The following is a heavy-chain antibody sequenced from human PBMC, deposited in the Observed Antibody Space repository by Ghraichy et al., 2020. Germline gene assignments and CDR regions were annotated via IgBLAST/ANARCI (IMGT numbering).Heavy chain of an antibody. D-gene: IGHD1-20*01. Sequence: ASVKVSCKASGYTFTGYYMHWVRQAPGQGLEWMGWINPKSGGTNYAQKLQGRVTMTRDTSITTAYMELSRLRSDDTVVYYCASDSYNWNRGPYNRFDPWGPGTLVTVSS. J-gene: IGHJ5*02. CDR1: GYTFTGYY. V-gene: IGHV1-2*02. CDR2: INPKSGGT. CDR3: ASDSYNWNRGPYNRFDP.